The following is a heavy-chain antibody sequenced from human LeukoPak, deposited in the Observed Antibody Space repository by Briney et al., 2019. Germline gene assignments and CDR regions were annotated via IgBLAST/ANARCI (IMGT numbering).Heavy chain of an antibody. V-gene: IGHV1-46*01. CDR3: ARDFTRSGFWSGCYAFDT. CDR1: GYTFTSYY. CDR2: ISPSGVIT. Sequence: ASVKVSCKASGYTFTSYYMHWVRQAPGQGLEWMGIISPSGVITSYAQKFQGRVTMTRDTSTSTVYMELSSLRSEDTAVYYCARDFTRSGFWSGCYAFDTWGQGTMVTVSS. D-gene: IGHD3-3*01. J-gene: IGHJ3*02.